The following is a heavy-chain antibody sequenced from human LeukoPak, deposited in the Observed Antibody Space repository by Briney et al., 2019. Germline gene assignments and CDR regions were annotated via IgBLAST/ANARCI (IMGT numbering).Heavy chain of an antibody. D-gene: IGHD1-1*01. Sequence: SETLSLTCTVSGYSISSGYYWGWVRQPPGKGLEWIGSMYYRGSTYYNPSLKSRVTISVDTSKNQFSLKLSSVTAADTAVYYCARDAGHQLSRRNYYAMDVWGQGTTVTVSS. V-gene: IGHV4-38-2*02. CDR3: ARDAGHQLSRRNYYAMDV. J-gene: IGHJ6*02. CDR2: MYYRGST. CDR1: GYSISSGYY.